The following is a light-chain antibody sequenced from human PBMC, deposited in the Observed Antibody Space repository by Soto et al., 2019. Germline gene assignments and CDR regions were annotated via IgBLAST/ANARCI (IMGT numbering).Light chain of an antibody. Sequence: DIQMTQSPSSLSASVGDRVTITCRARQNIVSYLSWYQHKPGKAPNLLIDAASSLQSGVPSRLSGSVSGTDVALTISSLQPGDLATFYCQQSYTVPHPFGQGTKVEI. CDR3: QQSYTVPHP. CDR2: AAS. V-gene: IGKV1-39*01. CDR1: QNIVSY. J-gene: IGKJ2*01.